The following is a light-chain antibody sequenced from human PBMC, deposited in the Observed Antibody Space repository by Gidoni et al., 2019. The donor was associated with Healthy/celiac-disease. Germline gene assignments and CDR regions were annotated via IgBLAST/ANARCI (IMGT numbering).Light chain of an antibody. Sequence: QSALTQPASVSGSPGHSITISCTGTSSDVGSYNLVSWYQQHPGKAPKLMIYEGSKRPSGVSNRFSGSKSGNTASLTISGLQAEDEADYYCCSYAGSSTWVFGTGTKVTV. V-gene: IGLV2-23*01. CDR1: SSDVGSYNL. J-gene: IGLJ1*01. CDR2: EGS. CDR3: CSYAGSSTWV.